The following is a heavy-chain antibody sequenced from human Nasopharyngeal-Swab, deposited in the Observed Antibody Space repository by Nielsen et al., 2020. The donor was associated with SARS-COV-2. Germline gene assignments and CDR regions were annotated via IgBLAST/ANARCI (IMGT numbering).Heavy chain of an antibody. D-gene: IGHD3-22*01. CDR1: GFSFDDYA. CDR2: ISWNSGNI. Sequence: SLKISCVASGFSFDDYAMYWVRQAPGKGLEWVSGISWNSGNIVYADSVKGRFTISRDNAKNSLYLQMNSLRAEDTALYYCAKIGTGSSGYRYFDYWGQGTLVTVSS. J-gene: IGHJ4*02. CDR3: AKIGTGSSGYRYFDY. V-gene: IGHV3-9*01.